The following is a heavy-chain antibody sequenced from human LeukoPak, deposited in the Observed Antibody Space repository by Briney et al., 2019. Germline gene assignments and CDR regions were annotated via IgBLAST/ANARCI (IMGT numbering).Heavy chain of an antibody. V-gene: IGHV4-59*08. J-gene: IGHJ6*03. Sequence: SETLSLTCTVSGGSISSYYWSWIRQAPGKGLEWIGYIYYSGSTNYNPSLKSRVTISVDTSKNQFSLKLSSVTAADTAVYYCARRHCSSTSCHYYMDVWGKGTTVTVSS. CDR3: ARRHCSSTSCHYYMDV. D-gene: IGHD2-2*01. CDR2: IYYSGST. CDR1: GGSISSYY.